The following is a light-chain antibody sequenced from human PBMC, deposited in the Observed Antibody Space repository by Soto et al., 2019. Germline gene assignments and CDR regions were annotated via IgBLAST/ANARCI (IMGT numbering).Light chain of an antibody. CDR1: HGIRND. CDR3: QQYYNWWT. Sequence: AIHITQSPSSLSAYVGDRVTITCRASHGIRNDLGWYQQKPGKAPKLLIYAASSLQSGVPSRFSGSGSGTDFTLTISSLQSEDFAVYQCQQYYNWWTFGQGTKVDIK. CDR2: AAS. J-gene: IGKJ1*01. V-gene: IGKV1-6*01.